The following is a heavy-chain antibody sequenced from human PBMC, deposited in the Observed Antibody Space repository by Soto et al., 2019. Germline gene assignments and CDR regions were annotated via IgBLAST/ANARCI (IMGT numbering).Heavy chain of an antibody. Sequence: PSXTLSVTCAISGDSVCSNSAAWNWIRQSASRGLEWLGRTYYRSKWYNDYAVSVKSRITINPDTSKNQFSLQLNSVTPEDTAVYYCARSRIAAASHAFDIWGQGTMVTVSS. D-gene: IGHD6-13*01. CDR3: ARSRIAAASHAFDI. J-gene: IGHJ3*02. V-gene: IGHV6-1*01. CDR2: TYYRSKWYN. CDR1: GDSVCSNSAA.